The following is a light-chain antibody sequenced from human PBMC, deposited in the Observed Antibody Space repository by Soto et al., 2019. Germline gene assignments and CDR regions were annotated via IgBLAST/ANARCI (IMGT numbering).Light chain of an antibody. CDR1: SSNIGSNN. Sequence: QSVLTQPPSASGTPGQRVTISCSGSSSNIGSNNVNWYQQLPGTAPQLLIYSNNHRPSGGPDRFSGSKSGTSASLAISGGQSDDEADDYCAAWDDSRNGVVFGGGTKVTVL. CDR3: AAWDDSRNGVV. V-gene: IGLV1-44*01. CDR2: SNN. J-gene: IGLJ2*01.